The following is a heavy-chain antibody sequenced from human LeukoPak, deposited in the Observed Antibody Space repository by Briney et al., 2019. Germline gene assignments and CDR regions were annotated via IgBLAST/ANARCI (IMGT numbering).Heavy chain of an antibody. CDR2: FDPEDGET. Sequence: ASVKVSCKVSGYTLTELTMHRVRQAPGKGLEWMGGFDPEDGETIYAQKFQGRVTMTEDTSTDTAYMDLSSLSSEDTAVYYCATTDPRFYSNYVYYYGMDVWGKGTTVTVYS. CDR1: GYTLTELT. V-gene: IGHV1-24*01. CDR3: ATTDPRFYSNYVYYYGMDV. J-gene: IGHJ6*04. D-gene: IGHD4-11*01.